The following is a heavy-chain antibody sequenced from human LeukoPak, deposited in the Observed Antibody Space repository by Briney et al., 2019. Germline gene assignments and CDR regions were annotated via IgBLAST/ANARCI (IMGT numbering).Heavy chain of an antibody. CDR2: FDPEDGET. V-gene: IGHV1-24*01. D-gene: IGHD2-2*03. CDR1: GYTLTELS. CDR3: ARDPGDCSSTSCYLGPGY. J-gene: IGHJ4*02. Sequence: ASVKVSCKVSGYTLTELSMHWVRQAPGKGLEWMGGFDPEDGETIYAQKFQGRVTMTEDKSTSTAYMELSSLRSEDTAVYYCARDPGDCSSTSCYLGPGYWGQGTLVTVSS.